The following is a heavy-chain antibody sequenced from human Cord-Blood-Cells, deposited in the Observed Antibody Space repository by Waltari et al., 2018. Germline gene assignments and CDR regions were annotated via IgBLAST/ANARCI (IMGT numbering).Heavy chain of an antibody. CDR2: IYYSGST. Sequence: QLQLQESGPGLVKPSETLSLTCTVSGGSISSSSYYWGWIRQPPGKGLEWIGSIYYSGSTYTNPSLTSRVTISVETSKSQFSLKLSSVTAADTAVYYCARHPDYGDYVSYYFDYWGQGTLVTVSS. CDR1: GGSISSSSYY. J-gene: IGHJ4*02. CDR3: ARHPDYGDYVSYYFDY. D-gene: IGHD4-17*01. V-gene: IGHV4-39*01.